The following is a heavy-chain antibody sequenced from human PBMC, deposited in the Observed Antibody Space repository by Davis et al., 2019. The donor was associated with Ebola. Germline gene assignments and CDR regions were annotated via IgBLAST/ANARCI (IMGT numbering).Heavy chain of an antibody. CDR1: GGSISSGDYY. CDR3: ARSIVVPATIRPYNWFDP. D-gene: IGHD2-2*01. V-gene: IGHV4-30-4*01. Sequence: SETLSLTCTVSGGSISSGDYYWSWIRQPPGKGLEWIGYIYYSGSTYYNPSLKSRVTISVDTSKNQFSLKLSSVTAADTAVYYCARSIVVPATIRPYNWFDPWGQGTLVTVS. CDR2: IYYSGST. J-gene: IGHJ5*02.